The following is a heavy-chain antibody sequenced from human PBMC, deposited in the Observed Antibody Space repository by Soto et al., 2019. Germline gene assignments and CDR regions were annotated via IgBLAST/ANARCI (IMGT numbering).Heavy chain of an antibody. J-gene: IGHJ6*02. V-gene: IGHV1-8*02. CDR1: LYTFHGCY. D-gene: IGHD4-4*01. Sequence: ASVQVSCQASLYTFHGCYMHWVRQAPGQGLEWMGWMNPNSGNTDYAQKFQGRVAMTRNTSISTAYMELSSLRSEDTAVYYCARGQSAYSNLGYGMDVWGQGKTVTVSS. CDR2: MNPNSGNT. CDR3: ARGQSAYSNLGYGMDV.